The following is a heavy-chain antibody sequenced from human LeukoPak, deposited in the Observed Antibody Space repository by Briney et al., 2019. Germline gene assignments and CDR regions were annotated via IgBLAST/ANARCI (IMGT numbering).Heavy chain of an antibody. CDR1: GGTFSSYT. V-gene: IGHV1-69*02. CDR3: ARGPSYYYDSSGYQDY. CDR2: IIPILGIA. D-gene: IGHD3-22*01. Sequence: SVKVSCKASGGTFSSYTISWVRQAPGQGLEWMGRIIPILGIANYAQKFQGRVTITADKSTSTAYMELSSLRSEDTAVHYCARGPSYYYDSSGYQDYWGQGTLVTVSS. J-gene: IGHJ4*02.